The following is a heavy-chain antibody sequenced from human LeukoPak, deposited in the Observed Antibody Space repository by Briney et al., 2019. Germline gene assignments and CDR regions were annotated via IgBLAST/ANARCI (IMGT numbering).Heavy chain of an antibody. CDR1: GFTFSIYT. D-gene: IGHD6-25*01. Sequence: GGSLRLSCAASGFTFSIYTLNWVRQAPGKGLEWVSYITTSSTTIYYADSVKGRFPISRDNAKTSLYLQMNSLRAEDTAVYFCASDRLKERGAFDIWGQGTMVTVSS. CDR3: ASDRLKERGAFDI. J-gene: IGHJ3*02. CDR2: ITTSSTTI. V-gene: IGHV3-48*01.